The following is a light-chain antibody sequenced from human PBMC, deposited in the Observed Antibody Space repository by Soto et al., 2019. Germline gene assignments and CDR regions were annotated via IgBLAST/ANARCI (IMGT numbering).Light chain of an antibody. Sequence: EIVLTQSPGTLSLSPGERATLSCRASQSVSSSYLAWYQQKPGQAPRLLIYGASSRATGIPDRFSGSGSGTDFTLTISRLEPEDFAVYYCQQYNRWPLWTFGQGTKVEIK. CDR1: QSVSSSY. J-gene: IGKJ1*01. CDR3: QQYNRWPLWT. V-gene: IGKV3-20*01. CDR2: GAS.